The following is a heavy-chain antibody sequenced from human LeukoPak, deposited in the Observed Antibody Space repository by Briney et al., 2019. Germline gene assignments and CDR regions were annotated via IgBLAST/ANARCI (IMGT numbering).Heavy chain of an antibody. Sequence: ASVKVSCKVSGYTLTELSMHWVRQAPGKGLEWMGGFDPEDGETIYAQKFQGRVTMTEDTSTDTAYMELSSLRSEDTAVYYCATEVRPFGGYCSSTSCYSFDHWGQGTLVTVSS. V-gene: IGHV1-24*01. CDR3: ATEVRPFGGYCSSTSCYSFDH. CDR2: FDPEDGET. CDR1: GYTLTELS. J-gene: IGHJ4*02. D-gene: IGHD2-2*01.